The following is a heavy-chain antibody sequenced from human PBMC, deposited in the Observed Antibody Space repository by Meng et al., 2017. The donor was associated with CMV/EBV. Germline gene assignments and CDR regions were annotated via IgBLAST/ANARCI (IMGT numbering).Heavy chain of an antibody. CDR1: GFTSISYR. V-gene: IGHV5-51*01. D-gene: IGHD4-23*01. CDR2: IYAGDADF. CDR3: ARLGTVSSAVGLAFDV. J-gene: IGHJ3*01. Sequence: KVSCKASGFTSISYRIGWVRQMPGKGLEWMGIIYAGDADFGYNPSFQGQVTISADRSTNTAYLQWRSLKNSDTALYYCARLGTVSSAVGLAFDVWGQGTMVTVSS.